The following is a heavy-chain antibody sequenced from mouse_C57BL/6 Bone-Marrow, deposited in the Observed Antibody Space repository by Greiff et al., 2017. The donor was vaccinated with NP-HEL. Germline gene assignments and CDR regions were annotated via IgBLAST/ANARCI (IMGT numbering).Heavy chain of an antibody. Sequence: QVQLQQPGAELMKPGASVKLSCKATGYTFTGYWMQWVKQRPGHGLEWIGKIFPGGGDTNYNEKFKGKATLTADTSSNTAYMQLSSLTTEDSAIYYCAVTTVVVHWYLDVWGKGTTVTVSS. V-gene: IGHV1-9*01. CDR2: IFPGGGDT. D-gene: IGHD1-1*01. CDR3: AVTTVVVHWYLDV. CDR1: GYTFTGYW. J-gene: IGHJ1*03.